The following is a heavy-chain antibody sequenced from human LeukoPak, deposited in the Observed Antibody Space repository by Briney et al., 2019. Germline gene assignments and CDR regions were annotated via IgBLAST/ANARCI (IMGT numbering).Heavy chain of an antibody. J-gene: IGHJ6*03. CDR3: ARDRRDGFYYYYYMDV. D-gene: IGHD5-24*01. CDR2: ISAYNGNT. CDR1: GYTFTSYG. Sequence: ASVKVSCKASGYTFTSYGISWVRQAPGQGLEWMGWISAYNGNTNYAQKLQGRVTMTTDTSTSTAYMELRSLRSDDTAVYYCARDRRDGFYYYYYMDVWGKGTTVTVSS. V-gene: IGHV1-18*01.